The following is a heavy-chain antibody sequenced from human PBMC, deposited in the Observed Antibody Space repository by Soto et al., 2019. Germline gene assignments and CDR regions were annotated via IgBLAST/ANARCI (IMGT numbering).Heavy chain of an antibody. CDR2: IYSGGST. CDR1: GFTVSSNY. CDR3: AREPRGRYYGMDV. J-gene: IGHJ6*02. V-gene: IGHV3-66*01. D-gene: IGHD7-27*01. Sequence: EVQLVESGGGLVQPGGSLRLSCAASGFTVSSNYMSWVRQAPGKGLEWVSVIYSGGSTYYADSVKGRFTISRDNSKNTLYLQMNSLRAEDTAVYYCAREPRGRYYGMDVWGQGTTVTVSS.